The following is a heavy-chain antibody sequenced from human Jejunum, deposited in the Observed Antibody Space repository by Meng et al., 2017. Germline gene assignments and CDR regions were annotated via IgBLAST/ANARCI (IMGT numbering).Heavy chain of an antibody. Sequence: PLQEPGPGMVKPSETLSLTCAASGGSISSVYWWTWVRQSPGKGLEWIGEIYHSGSTNYNPSLKSRVTISVDKSKNQFSLKLTSVTAADTAVYYCARGGYYSFDYWGQGTLVTVSS. J-gene: IGHJ4*02. CDR1: GGSISSVYW. V-gene: IGHV4-4*02. CDR3: ARGGYYSFDY. D-gene: IGHD5-18*01. CDR2: IYHSGST.